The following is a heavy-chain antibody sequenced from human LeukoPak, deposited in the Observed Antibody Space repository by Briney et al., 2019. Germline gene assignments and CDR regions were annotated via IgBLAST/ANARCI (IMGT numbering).Heavy chain of an antibody. J-gene: IGHJ4*02. D-gene: IGHD3-22*01. CDR1: GFTFDDYA. CDR2: ISWNSGSI. CDR3: AKDLGPYYDSSGYGN. Sequence: GRSLRLSCAASGFTFDDYAMHWVRQAPGKGLEWVSGISWNSGSIGYADSVKGRFTISRDNAKNSLYLQMNSLRAEDTALYYCAKDLGPYYDSSGYGNWGQGTLVTVSS. V-gene: IGHV3-9*01.